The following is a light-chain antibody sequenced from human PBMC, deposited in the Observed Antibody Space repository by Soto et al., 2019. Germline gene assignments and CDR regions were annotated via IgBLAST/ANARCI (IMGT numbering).Light chain of an antibody. J-gene: IGLJ3*02. CDR3: CSYAGSSTWV. Sequence: QSALTQPASVSGSPGQSLTISCTGTSSDVGSYNLVSWYQQHPGKAPKLLIYEVLKRPSGVSNRFSGSKSGNTASLTISGLQAEDEADYYCCSYAGSSTWVFGGGTKLTVL. CDR1: SSDVGSYNL. V-gene: IGLV2-23*02. CDR2: EVL.